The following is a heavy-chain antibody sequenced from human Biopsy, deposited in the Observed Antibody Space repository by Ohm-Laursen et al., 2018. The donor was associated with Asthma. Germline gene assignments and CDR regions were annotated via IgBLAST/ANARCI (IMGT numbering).Heavy chain of an antibody. D-gene: IGHD2-8*01. CDR3: ARGPSPHYHTSNGKFDL. V-gene: IGHV4-31*03. CDR2: IYYSGTT. CDR1: VGSIGRGGYY. J-gene: IGHJ5*02. Sequence: TLSLTCLVSVGSIGRGGYYWSWMRHFPGKGPEWIGYIYYSGTTYYNPSLKSRLTISVDMSKNQFILHLTSVTAADTAVYFCARGPSPHYHTSNGKFDLWGQGTLVTVSS.